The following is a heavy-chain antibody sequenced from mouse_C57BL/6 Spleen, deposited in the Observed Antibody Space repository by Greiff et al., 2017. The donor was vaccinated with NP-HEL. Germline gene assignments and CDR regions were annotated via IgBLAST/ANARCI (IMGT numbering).Heavy chain of an antibody. CDR3: ARGGYDSGYGWFAY. CDR1: GYTFTSYW. Sequence: QVQLKQPGAELVRPGSSVKLSCKASGYTFTSYWMHWVKQRPIQGLEWIGNIDPSDSETHYNQKFKDKATLTVDKSSSTAYMQLSSLTSEDSAVYYCARGGYDSGYGWFAYWGQGTLVTVSA. J-gene: IGHJ3*01. D-gene: IGHD3-2*02. CDR2: IDPSDSET. V-gene: IGHV1-52*01.